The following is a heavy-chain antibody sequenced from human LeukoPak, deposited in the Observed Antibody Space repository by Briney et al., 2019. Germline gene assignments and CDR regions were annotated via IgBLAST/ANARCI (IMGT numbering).Heavy chain of an antibody. CDR2: IKSKTSGGTT. J-gene: IGHJ4*02. CDR3: TALGYPQYFYH. Sequence: GRSLRLSCAASGFTFSDAWMTWVRQAPGKGLEWVGRIKSKTSGGTTDYTAPVKGRFTISRDDSKNTLYFQMNSLRTEDTAVYYCTALGYPQYFYHWGQGTLVTVSS. CDR1: GFTFSDAW. D-gene: IGHD2-15*01. V-gene: IGHV3-15*01.